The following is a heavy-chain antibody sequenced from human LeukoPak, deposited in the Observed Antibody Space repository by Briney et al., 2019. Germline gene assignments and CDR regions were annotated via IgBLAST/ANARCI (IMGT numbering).Heavy chain of an antibody. Sequence: GGSLRLSCAASGFTFRSYDMHWVRQAPGKGLEWVAIISSDGSSKYYGDSVKSRFTISRDNSKDMLYLQMNSLNSEDTAMYYCAKAWGYYASGTYYNRIPDRWGQGTLVTVSS. D-gene: IGHD3-10*01. CDR1: GFTFRSYD. J-gene: IGHJ5*02. V-gene: IGHV3-30*18. CDR2: ISSDGSSK. CDR3: AKAWGYYASGTYYNRIPDR.